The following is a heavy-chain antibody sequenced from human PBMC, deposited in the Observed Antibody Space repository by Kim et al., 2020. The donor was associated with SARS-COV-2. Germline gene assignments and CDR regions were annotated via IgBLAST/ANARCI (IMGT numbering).Heavy chain of an antibody. J-gene: IGHJ4*02. D-gene: IGHD1-26*01. Sequence: SETLSLTCTVSGGSISSSNYYWGWVRQPPGKGLEWIGSMYYSGSTYYNPSLRSRVTISVDTSKNQFSLWLSSVTAADTAVYYCARDVWELLRPGNFDYWGQGTLVTVSS. V-gene: IGHV4-39*07. CDR3: ARDVWELLRPGNFDY. CDR2: MYYSGST. CDR1: GGSISSSNYY.